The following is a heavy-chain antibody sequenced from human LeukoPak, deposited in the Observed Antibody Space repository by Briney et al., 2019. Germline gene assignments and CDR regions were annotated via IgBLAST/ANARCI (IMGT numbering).Heavy chain of an antibody. V-gene: IGHV4-59*08. D-gene: IGHD2-15*01. Sequence: SQTLSLTCTVSGGSISSYYWSWIRQPPGKGLEWIGNIYYSGSTNYNPSLKSRVTISVDTSKNQFSLRLSSVTAADTALYYCARHYCSGASCYYFDYWGQGTLVTVSS. CDR3: ARHYCSGASCYYFDY. CDR2: IYYSGST. CDR1: GGSISSYY. J-gene: IGHJ4*02.